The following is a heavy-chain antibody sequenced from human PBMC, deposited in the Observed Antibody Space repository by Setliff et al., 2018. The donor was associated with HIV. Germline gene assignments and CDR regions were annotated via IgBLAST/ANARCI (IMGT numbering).Heavy chain of an antibody. Sequence: SETLSLTCNVSGLSMRAHHWSWVRLPPRKTLEWLGYILYSGNSNYNPSFKNRVTISLNEAKRQFSLDLKSVTSADTAVYYCATEGREKLALFDHWGLGTLVTVSS. CDR2: ILYSGNS. D-gene: IGHD6-6*01. J-gene: IGHJ4*02. V-gene: IGHV4-59*11. CDR3: ATEGREKLALFDH. CDR1: GLSMRAHH.